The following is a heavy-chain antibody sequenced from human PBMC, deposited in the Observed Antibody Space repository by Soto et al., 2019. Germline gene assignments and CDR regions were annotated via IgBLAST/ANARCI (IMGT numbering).Heavy chain of an antibody. D-gene: IGHD4-17*01. V-gene: IGHV3-30*18. CDR1: GFTFSSYG. CDR2: ISYDGSNK. CDR3: AKGLNRVTTKQYFQH. J-gene: IGHJ1*01. Sequence: GGSLRLSCAASGFTFSSYGMHWVRQAPGKGLEWVAVISYDGSNKYYADSVKGRFTISRDNSKNTLYLQMNSLRAEDTAVYYCAKGLNRVTTKQYFQHWGQGTLVTVSS.